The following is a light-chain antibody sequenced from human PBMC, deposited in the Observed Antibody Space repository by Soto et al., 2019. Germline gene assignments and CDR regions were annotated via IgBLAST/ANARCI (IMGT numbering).Light chain of an antibody. J-gene: IGKJ1*01. CDR2: GAS. V-gene: IGKV3-20*01. CDR3: QQYGSSPPRT. CDR1: QSVSSSF. Sequence: EIVLTQSPGTLSLSPGERATLSCRASQSVSSSFLACYQQKPGQAPRLLISGASSRATGIPDRFSGSGSGTDFTLTISRLEPEDFAVYYCQQYGSSPPRTFGQGTKVEI.